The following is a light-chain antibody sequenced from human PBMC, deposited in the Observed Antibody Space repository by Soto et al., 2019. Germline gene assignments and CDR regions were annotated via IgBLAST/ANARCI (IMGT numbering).Light chain of an antibody. CDR3: QQYGRSPPLI. CDR1: QSASSNY. Sequence: EIVLTQSPGTLSLSPGERATLSCRASQSASSNYLAWYQQKPGQAPRLLIYAASTRATGIPDRFSGSGSGTDFTLTISGLEPEDFAVYYCQQYGRSPPLIFGGGTKVEIK. CDR2: AAS. V-gene: IGKV3-20*01. J-gene: IGKJ4*01.